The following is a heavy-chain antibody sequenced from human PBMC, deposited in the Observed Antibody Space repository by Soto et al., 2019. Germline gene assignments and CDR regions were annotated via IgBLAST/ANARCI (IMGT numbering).Heavy chain of an antibody. D-gene: IGHD2-15*01. CDR3: ARTLLETVVVVAETYYFDY. J-gene: IGHJ4*02. CDR2: ISSSGSTI. CDR1: GFTFSSYE. Sequence: PGGSLRLSCAASGFTFSSYEMNWVRQAPGKGLEWVSYISSSGSTIYYADSVKGRFTISRDNAKNSLYLQMNSLRAEDTAVYHCARTLLETVVVVAETYYFDYWGQGTLVTVSS. V-gene: IGHV3-48*03.